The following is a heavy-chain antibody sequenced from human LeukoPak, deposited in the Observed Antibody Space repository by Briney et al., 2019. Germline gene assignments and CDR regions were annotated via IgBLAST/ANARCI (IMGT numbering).Heavy chain of an antibody. V-gene: IGHV4-30-2*01. Sequence: SQTLSLTCTVSGGSISSGGYYWSWIRQPPGKGLEWIGYIYHSGSTYYNPSLKSRVTISVDRSKNQFSLKLSSVTAADTAVYYCARATKDSSSFPGWGQGTLVTVSS. CDR2: IYHSGST. J-gene: IGHJ4*02. CDR1: GGSISSGGYY. CDR3: ARATKDSSSFPG. D-gene: IGHD5-12*01.